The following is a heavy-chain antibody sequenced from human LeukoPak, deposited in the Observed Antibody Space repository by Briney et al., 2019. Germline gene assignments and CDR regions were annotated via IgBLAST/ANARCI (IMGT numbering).Heavy chain of an antibody. V-gene: IGHV4-30-2*01. Sequence: SQTLSLTCTVSGGSISSGGYYWSWIRQPPGKGLEWIGYIYHSGSTYYNPSLKSRVTISVDRSKNQFSLKLSSVTAADTAVYYCARGVAGNMKDYWGQGTLVTVSS. J-gene: IGHJ4*02. D-gene: IGHD2-15*01. CDR3: ARGVAGNMKDY. CDR2: IYHSGST. CDR1: GGSISSGGYY.